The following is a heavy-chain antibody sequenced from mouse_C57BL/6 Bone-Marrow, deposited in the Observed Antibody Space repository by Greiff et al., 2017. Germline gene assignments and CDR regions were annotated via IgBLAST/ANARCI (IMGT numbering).Heavy chain of an antibody. CDR3: ARDDGNYVFAY. V-gene: IGHV5-16*01. J-gene: IGHJ3*01. CDR1: GFNFSDYY. D-gene: IGHD2-1*01. CDR2: INYDGSST. Sequence: EVMLVESEGGLVQPGSSMKLSCTASGFNFSDYYMAWVRQVPEKGLEWVANINYDGSSTYYLDSLKSRFIISRDNAKNILYLQMSSLKSEDTATYYCARDDGNYVFAYWGQGTLVTVSA.